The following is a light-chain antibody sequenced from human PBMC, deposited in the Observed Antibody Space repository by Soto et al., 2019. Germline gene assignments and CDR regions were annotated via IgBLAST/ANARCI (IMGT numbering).Light chain of an antibody. CDR2: DAS. V-gene: IGKV1-5*01. J-gene: IGKJ1*01. Sequence: DIQMTQSPSTLSASVGDRVTITYRASQSISSWLAWYQQKPGKAPKLLIYDASSLESGVPSRFSGSGSGTEFTLTISSLQPDDFATYYCQQYNSYSGWTFGQGTKV. CDR1: QSISSW. CDR3: QQYNSYSGWT.